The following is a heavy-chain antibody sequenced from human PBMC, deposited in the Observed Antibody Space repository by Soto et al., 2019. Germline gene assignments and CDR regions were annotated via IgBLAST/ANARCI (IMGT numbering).Heavy chain of an antibody. J-gene: IGHJ6*03. Sequence: GGSLRLSCAASGFTFSSYAMSWVRQAPGKGLEWVSAISGSGGSTYYADSVKGRFTISRDNSKNTLYLQMNSLRAEDTAVYYCAGVWFGDPYYMDVWGKGTTVTVSS. CDR3: AGVWFGDPYYMDV. CDR1: GFTFSSYA. CDR2: ISGSGGST. D-gene: IGHD3-10*01. V-gene: IGHV3-23*01.